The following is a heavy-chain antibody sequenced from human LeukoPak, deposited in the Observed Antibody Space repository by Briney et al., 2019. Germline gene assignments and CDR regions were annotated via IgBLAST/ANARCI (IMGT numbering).Heavy chain of an antibody. J-gene: IGHJ3*02. CDR1: GFTFSSYA. Sequence: GGSLRLSCAASGFTFSSYAMHWVRQAPGKGLEYVSAISSNGGSTYYANSVKGRFTISRDNSKNTLYLQMNSLRAEDTAVYYCAKFYSGSYLDAFDIWGQGTMVTVSS. CDR3: AKFYSGSYLDAFDI. D-gene: IGHD1-26*01. CDR2: ISSNGGST. V-gene: IGHV3-64*01.